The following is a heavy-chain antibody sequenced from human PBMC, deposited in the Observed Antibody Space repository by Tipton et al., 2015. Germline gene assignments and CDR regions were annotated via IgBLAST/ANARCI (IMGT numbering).Heavy chain of an antibody. CDR1: GFTFSNYS. V-gene: IGHV3-48*04. CDR3: AREGSSWYFGVY. J-gene: IGHJ4*02. Sequence: SLRLSCAASGFTFSNYSMNWVRQAPGKGLEWVSYITGSSRTIYYADSVKGRFTISRDNAQNSLFLQMNSLTAEDTAFYYCAREGSSWYFGVYWGQGTLVSVSS. D-gene: IGHD6-13*01. CDR2: ITGSSRTI.